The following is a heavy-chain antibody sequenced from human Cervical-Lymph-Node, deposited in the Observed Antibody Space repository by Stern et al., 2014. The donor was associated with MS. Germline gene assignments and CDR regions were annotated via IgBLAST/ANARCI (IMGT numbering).Heavy chain of an antibody. D-gene: IGHD6-6*01. CDR2: ISNDGHSN. CDR1: GFTFRSYG. J-gene: IGHJ6*02. V-gene: IGHV3-30*18. Sequence: QVQLVESGGGVVQPGGSLRLSCAVCGFTFRSYGMTWVRQAPGKGLEWLAFISNDGHSNYYPDSVKGRVSISRDNSKNTLSGQMNRLRAEDTAVYYCAKEKGASPSNYYYGMDVWGQGTLVTVS. CDR3: AKEKGASPSNYYYGMDV.